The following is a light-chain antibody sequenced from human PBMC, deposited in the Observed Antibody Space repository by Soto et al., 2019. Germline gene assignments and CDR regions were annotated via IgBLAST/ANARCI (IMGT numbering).Light chain of an antibody. CDR3: QQLNSYPLT. Sequence: SSSCYSGSQGDSVTITCRATQGISSFLAWYQQKPGKAPKLLIYVASSLQSGAPSRFSGSGSGADFTPTISSLQPEDFATYYCQQLNSYPLTFGGGTKVDIK. J-gene: IGKJ4*01. CDR2: VAS. V-gene: IGKV1-9*01. CDR1: QGISSF.